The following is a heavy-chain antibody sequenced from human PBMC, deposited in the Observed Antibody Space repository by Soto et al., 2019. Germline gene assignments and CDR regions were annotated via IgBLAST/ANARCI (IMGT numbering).Heavy chain of an antibody. Sequence: PGGSLRLSCAASGFTFGNYWMYWVRQTPGKGLVWVSRINSDGSSTSYADSVKGRFTISRDNAKNTLYLQMNSLRAEDMAVYYCVRGGYYYGMDVWGQGTTVTVSS. J-gene: IGHJ6*02. CDR1: GFTFGNYW. V-gene: IGHV3-74*01. CDR3: VRGGYYYGMDV. CDR2: INSDGSST.